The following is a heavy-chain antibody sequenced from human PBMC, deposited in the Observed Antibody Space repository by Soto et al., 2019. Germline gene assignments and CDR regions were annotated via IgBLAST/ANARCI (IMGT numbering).Heavy chain of an antibody. Sequence: QVQLVQSGAEVKKPGSSVKVSCKASGGTFSSYAISWVRQAPGQGLEWMGGIIPIFGTANYAQKFQGRVTITAEKSTSTAYMELSSLGSEDTAVYYCARDKVLGDYYDSSGYYYYYGMDVWGQGTTVTVSS. V-gene: IGHV1-69*06. D-gene: IGHD3-22*01. CDR3: ARDKVLGDYYDSSGYYYYYGMDV. CDR2: IIPIFGTA. J-gene: IGHJ6*02. CDR1: GGTFSSYA.